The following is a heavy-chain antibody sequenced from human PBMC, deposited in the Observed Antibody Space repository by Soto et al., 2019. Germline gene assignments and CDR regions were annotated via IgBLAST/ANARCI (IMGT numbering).Heavy chain of an antibody. J-gene: IGHJ4*02. Sequence: EVELLESGGGLVQPGRSLRLSCAASGFSFSSSGMRWVRVRQAPGKGLEWASGIRANTATTYYADSVKGRFTISKDSSKNTLYLQMNSLSPEDTSSYYCVQDNGCLNAYWRQGTLVTVSS. CDR1: GFSFSSSG. CDR3: VQDNGCLNAY. D-gene: IGHD2-8*01. V-gene: IGHV3-23*01. CDR2: IRANTATT.